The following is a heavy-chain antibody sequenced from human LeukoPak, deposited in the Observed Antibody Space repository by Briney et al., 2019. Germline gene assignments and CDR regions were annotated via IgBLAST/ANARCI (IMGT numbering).Heavy chain of an antibody. Sequence: GGSLRLSCAASGFTFSTYWMAWVRQAPGKGLEWVANIKGDESAKHQADSVKGRFTISRDNAQNSVYLQMTSLRGEDTAVYYCARDVGGSLDYWGQGTLVTVSS. CDR1: GFTFSTYW. V-gene: IGHV3-7*01. D-gene: IGHD1-26*01. CDR3: ARDVGGSLDY. J-gene: IGHJ4*02. CDR2: IKGDESAK.